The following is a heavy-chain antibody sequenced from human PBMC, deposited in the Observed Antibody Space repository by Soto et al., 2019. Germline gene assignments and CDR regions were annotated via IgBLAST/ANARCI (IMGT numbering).Heavy chain of an antibody. Sequence: ASVKVSCKASCNSCTSCGISWVRQAPGQGPEWMGWISGHNGNTNHPQSLQGRVTMTTDTSRNTAYMELRSLRSDDTAVYYCARHRFNYYDDTVYYYFDYWGQGTLVTVSS. CDR1: CNSCTSCG. J-gene: IGHJ4*02. CDR3: ARHRFNYYDDTVYYYFDY. CDR2: ISGHNGNT. V-gene: IGHV1-18*04. D-gene: IGHD3-22*01.